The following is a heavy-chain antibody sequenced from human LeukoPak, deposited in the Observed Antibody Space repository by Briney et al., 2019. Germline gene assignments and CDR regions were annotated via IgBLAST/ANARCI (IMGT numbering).Heavy chain of an antibody. V-gene: IGHV1-24*01. CDR1: GYTLTELS. D-gene: IGHD3-9*01. Sequence: ASVTVSCKVSGYTLTELSMHWVRQAPGKGLEWMGGFDPEDGETIYAQKFQGRVTMTEDTSTDTAYMELSSLRSEDTAVYYCATGLRDDILTGYSNLLDYWGQGTLVTVSS. CDR3: ATGLRDDILTGYSNLLDY. CDR2: FDPEDGET. J-gene: IGHJ4*02.